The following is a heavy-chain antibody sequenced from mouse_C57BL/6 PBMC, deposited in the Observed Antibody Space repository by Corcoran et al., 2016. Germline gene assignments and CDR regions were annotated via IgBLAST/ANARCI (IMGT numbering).Heavy chain of an antibody. V-gene: IGHV8-12*01. J-gene: IGHJ3*01. Sequence: QVTLKESGPGILQSSQTLSLTCSFSGFSLSTSGMGVSWIRQPSGKGLEWLAHIYWDDDKRYNPSLKSRLTISKDTSRNQVFLKITSVDTADTATYYCARGTGTLAYWGQGTLVTVSA. CDR1: GFSLSTSGMG. D-gene: IGHD4-1*01. CDR3: ARGTGTLAY. CDR2: IYWDDDK.